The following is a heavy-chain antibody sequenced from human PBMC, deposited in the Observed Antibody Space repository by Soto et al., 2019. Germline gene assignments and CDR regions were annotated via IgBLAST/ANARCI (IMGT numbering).Heavy chain of an antibody. CDR3: AKMEVPSGYFDY. J-gene: IGHJ4*02. CDR2: ISGSGGST. D-gene: IGHD1-26*01. V-gene: IGHV3-23*01. Sequence: GGSLRLSCASSGVPFSSYAMSWVRQATGKGLEWVSAISGSGGSTYYADSVKGRFTISRDNSKNTLYLQMNSLRAEDTAVYYCAKMEVPSGYFDYWGQGTLVTVSS. CDR1: GVPFSSYA.